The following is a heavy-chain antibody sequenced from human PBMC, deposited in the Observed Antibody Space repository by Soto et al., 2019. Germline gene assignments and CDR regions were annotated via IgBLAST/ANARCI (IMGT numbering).Heavy chain of an antibody. Sequence: QVQLVESGGGVVQPGRSLRLSCAASGFTFSSYGMHWVRQAPGKGLEWVAVIWYDGSNKYYADSVKGRFTISRDNSKNTLYLQMNSLRAEDTAVYYCAREPRMGKRMTPVTNGMDVWGQGTTVTVSS. D-gene: IGHD4-4*01. CDR1: GFTFSSYG. J-gene: IGHJ6*02. CDR2: IWYDGSNK. CDR3: AREPRMGKRMTPVTNGMDV. V-gene: IGHV3-33*01.